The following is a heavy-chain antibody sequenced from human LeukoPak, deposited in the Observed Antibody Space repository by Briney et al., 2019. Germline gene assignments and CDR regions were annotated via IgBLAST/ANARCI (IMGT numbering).Heavy chain of an antibody. CDR1: GGSISSSSYY. CDR3: ARHGPGGRITTFGVVIPPPHRFDY. V-gene: IGHV4-39*01. D-gene: IGHD3-3*01. J-gene: IGHJ4*02. CDR2: IYYSGST. Sequence: SETLSLTCTVSGGSISSSSYYWGWIRQPPGKGLEWIGSIYYSGSTYYNPSLKSRVTISVDTSKNQFSLKLSSVTAADTAVYYCARHGPGGRITTFGVVIPPPHRFDYWGQGTLVTVSS.